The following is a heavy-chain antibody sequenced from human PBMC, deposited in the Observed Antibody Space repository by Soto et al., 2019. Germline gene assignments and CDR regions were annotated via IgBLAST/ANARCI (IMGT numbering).Heavy chain of an antibody. J-gene: IGHJ4*02. D-gene: IGHD2-15*01. CDR3: ARPYCSGGSCYSSGPFDY. Sequence: ESLKISFKGSGYSFTSYWIGWVRQMPGEGLEWMGIIYPGDSDTRYSPSFQGQVTISADKSISIAYLQWSSLKASDTAMYYCARPYCSGGSCYSSGPFDYWGQGTLVTVSS. V-gene: IGHV5-51*01. CDR1: GYSFTSYW. CDR2: IYPGDSDT.